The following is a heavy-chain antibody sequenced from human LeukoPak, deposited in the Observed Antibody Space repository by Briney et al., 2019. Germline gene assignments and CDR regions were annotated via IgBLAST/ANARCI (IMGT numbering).Heavy chain of an antibody. Sequence: SETLSLTCTVSGGSISSSSYYWGWIRQPPGKGLEWIGSIYYSGSTYYNPSLKSRVTISVDTSKNQFSLKLSSVTAADTAVYYCARQLSHAAYFGYFDPWGQGILVTVSS. CDR3: ARQLSHAAYFGYFDP. CDR1: GGSISSSSYY. J-gene: IGHJ5*02. V-gene: IGHV4-39*01. CDR2: IYYSGST. D-gene: IGHD3-16*01.